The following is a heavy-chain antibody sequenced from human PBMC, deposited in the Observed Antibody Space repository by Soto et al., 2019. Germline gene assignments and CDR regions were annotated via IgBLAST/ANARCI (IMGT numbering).Heavy chain of an antibody. V-gene: IGHV1-18*01. CDR3: ARDRSPTVAGTIWFDP. D-gene: IGHD6-19*01. Sequence: GASVKVSCKASGYTFTSYGISWVRQAPGQGLEWMGWISAYNGNTNYAQKLQGRVTVTTDTSTSTAYMELRSLRSDDTAVYYCARDRSPTVAGTIWFDPWGQGTLVTVSS. J-gene: IGHJ5*02. CDR1: GYTFTSYG. CDR2: ISAYNGNT.